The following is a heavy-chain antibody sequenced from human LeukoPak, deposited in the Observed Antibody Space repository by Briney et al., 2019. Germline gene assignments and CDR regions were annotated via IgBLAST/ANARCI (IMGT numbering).Heavy chain of an antibody. CDR1: GLTFSSCG. Sequence: GRSLRLSCAASGLTFSSCGMHWVRQAPGKGLEWVAVISYDGSNKYYADSVKGRFTISRDNSKNTLYLQMNSLRAEDTAVYYCAKVGGSGSYYNFFDYWGQGTLVTVSS. CDR2: ISYDGSNK. CDR3: AKVGGSGSYYNFFDY. D-gene: IGHD3-10*01. V-gene: IGHV3-30*18. J-gene: IGHJ4*02.